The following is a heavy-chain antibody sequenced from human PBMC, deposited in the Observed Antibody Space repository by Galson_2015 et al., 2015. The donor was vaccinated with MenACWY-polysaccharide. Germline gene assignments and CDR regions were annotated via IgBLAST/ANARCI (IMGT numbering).Heavy chain of an antibody. D-gene: IGHD6-13*01. CDR3: AKDKGIPWFDP. J-gene: IGHJ5*02. CDR1: GFTFNKNA. Sequence: SLRLSCAASGFTFNKNAMSWVRQAPGKGLEWVSAISGSGGSTYYADSVKGRFTISRDNSKNTLYLQMNSLRAEDTAVYYCAKDKGIPWFDPWGQGTLVTVSS. V-gene: IGHV3-23*01. CDR2: ISGSGGST.